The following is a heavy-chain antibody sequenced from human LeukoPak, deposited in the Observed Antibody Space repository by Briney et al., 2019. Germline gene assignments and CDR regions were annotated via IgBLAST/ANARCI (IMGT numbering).Heavy chain of an antibody. CDR3: MSAHGY. CDR2: ILPGGKES. V-gene: IGHV3-7*01. J-gene: IGHJ4*02. Sequence: GGSLRLSCAASGFTFSDYYMSWIRQAPGKGLEWVATILPGGKESYRVDSVKGRFIISRDNAKNSLFLQMNSLRGDDTALYYCMSAHGYWGQGTLVTVSS. CDR1: GFTFSDYY.